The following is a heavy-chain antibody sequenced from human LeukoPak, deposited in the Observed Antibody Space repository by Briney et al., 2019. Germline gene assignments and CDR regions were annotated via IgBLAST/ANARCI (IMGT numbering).Heavy chain of an antibody. CDR2: ISSSSSYI. CDR1: GFTFSSYS. D-gene: IGHD3-22*01. V-gene: IGHV3-21*01. CDR3: ARDALKVVITPYYFDY. Sequence: GGSLRLSCAASGFTFSSYSMNWVRQAPGKGLEWVSSISSSSSYIYYADSVKGRFTISRDNAKNSLYLQMNSLGAEDTAVYYCARDALKVVITPYYFDYWGQGTLVTVSS. J-gene: IGHJ4*02.